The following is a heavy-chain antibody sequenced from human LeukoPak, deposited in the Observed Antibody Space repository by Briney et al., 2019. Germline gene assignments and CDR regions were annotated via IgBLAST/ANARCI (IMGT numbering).Heavy chain of an antibody. CDR1: GFTFSDYI. J-gene: IGHJ4*02. V-gene: IGHV3-21*06. CDR3: VRERFHGSGAPKFDF. Sequence: GGSLRLSCAASGFTFSDYIMNWVRQTPRKGLEWVSCISGSGSYIYYADSVKGRFTISRDNAKNSLHLQVNSLRAEDTAVYYCVRERFHGSGAPKFDFWGQGTLVTVSS. CDR2: ISGSGSYI. D-gene: IGHD3-10*01.